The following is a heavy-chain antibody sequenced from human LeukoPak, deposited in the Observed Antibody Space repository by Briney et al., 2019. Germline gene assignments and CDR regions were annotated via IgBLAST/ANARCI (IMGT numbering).Heavy chain of an antibody. CDR1: GFTFSSYA. V-gene: IGHV3-30*04. D-gene: IGHD3-9*01. J-gene: IGHJ5*02. Sequence: GRSLRLSCAASGFTFSSYAMHWVRQAPGKGLEWVAFISYDGSNKYYADSVKGRFTISRDNSKNTLYLQMNSLRAEDTAVYYCARGRDILTGTEGGFDPWGQGTLVTVSS. CDR2: ISYDGSNK. CDR3: ARGRDILTGTEGGFDP.